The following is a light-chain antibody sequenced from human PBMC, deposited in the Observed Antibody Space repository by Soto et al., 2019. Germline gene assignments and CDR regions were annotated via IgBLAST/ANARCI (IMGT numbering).Light chain of an antibody. CDR1: QSVSSSY. Sequence: EIVLTQSPDTLSLSPGERATLSCRASQSVSSSYLAWYQQKPGQAPKLLIYGVSSRATGIPDRFSGSGSGTDFTLTISRLEPEDSAVYFCQQYGSSPRTFGQGTKVDIK. CDR3: QQYGSSPRT. J-gene: IGKJ1*01. V-gene: IGKV3-20*01. CDR2: GVS.